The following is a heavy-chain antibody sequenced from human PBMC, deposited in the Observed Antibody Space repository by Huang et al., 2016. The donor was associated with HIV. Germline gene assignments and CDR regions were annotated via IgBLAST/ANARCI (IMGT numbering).Heavy chain of an antibody. J-gene: IGHJ2*01. CDR3: ATSRSGSGWFLDI. CDR2: GNHGGST. Sequence: QVQLYQWGAGPLRPSETLSLTCGVSGGSLHGYYWNWLLQSPGRGLEWIGEGNHGGSTKYNPSLKSRGTISVDTSKIQFALNLTSGTATDTADYYCATSRSGSGWFLDIWGRGTLVSVS. D-gene: IGHD6-19*01. V-gene: IGHV4-34*01. CDR1: GGSLHGYY.